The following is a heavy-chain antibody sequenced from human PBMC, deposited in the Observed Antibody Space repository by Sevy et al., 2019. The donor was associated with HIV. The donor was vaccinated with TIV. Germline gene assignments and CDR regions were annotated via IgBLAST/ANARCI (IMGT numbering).Heavy chain of an antibody. D-gene: IGHD6-19*01. CDR3: TRGRSGTYGWFDP. V-gene: IGHV3-74*01. Sequence: GGSLRLSCAASGFTFSSHWMHWDRQAPGKGLVWVSRLNGDGSSASYANFVKGRFTISGDNGKNTVYLQISSLTADDTAVYYCTRGRSGTYGWFDPWGQGTLVTVSS. CDR2: LNGDGSSA. CDR1: GFTFSSHW. J-gene: IGHJ5*02.